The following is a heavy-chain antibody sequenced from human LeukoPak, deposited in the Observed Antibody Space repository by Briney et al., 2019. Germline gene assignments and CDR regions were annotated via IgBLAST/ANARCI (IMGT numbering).Heavy chain of an antibody. D-gene: IGHD3-10*01. V-gene: IGHV1-24*01. CDR3: ARGGSGMGPYFDY. J-gene: IGHJ4*02. CDR2: FDPEDGET. Sequence: ASVKVSCKVSGYTLTELSMHWVRQAPGKGLEWMGGFDPEDGETIYAQKFQGRVTMTTDTSTSTAYMELRSLRSDDTAVYYCARGGSGMGPYFDYWGQGTLVTVSS. CDR1: GYTLTELS.